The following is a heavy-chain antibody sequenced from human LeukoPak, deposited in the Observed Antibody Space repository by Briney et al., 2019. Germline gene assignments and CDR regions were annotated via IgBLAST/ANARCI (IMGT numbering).Heavy chain of an antibody. CDR2: IYSGGST. CDR1: GFTVSSNY. V-gene: IGHV3-66*01. D-gene: IGHD5-18*01. J-gene: IGHJ4*02. Sequence: GGSLRPSCAASGFTVSSNYMSWVRQAPGKGLEWVSVIYSGGSTYYADSVKGRFTISRDNSKNTLYLQMNSLRAEDTAVYYCARARGGIQLWLRYWGQGTLVTVSS. CDR3: ARARGGIQLWLRY.